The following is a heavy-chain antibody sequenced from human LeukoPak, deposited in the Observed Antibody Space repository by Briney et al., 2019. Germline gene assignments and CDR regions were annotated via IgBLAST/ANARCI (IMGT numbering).Heavy chain of an antibody. V-gene: IGHV3-53*01. CDR1: GFTVSSNY. CDR2: IYSGGST. Sequence: PGGSLRLSCAASGFTVSSNYMSWVRQAPGKGLEWVSVIYSGGSTYYADSVKDRFTISRDNSKNTLYLQMNSLRAEDTAVYYCARGYYDSSGYGPYWGQGTLVTVSS. J-gene: IGHJ4*02. CDR3: ARGYYDSSGYGPY. D-gene: IGHD3-22*01.